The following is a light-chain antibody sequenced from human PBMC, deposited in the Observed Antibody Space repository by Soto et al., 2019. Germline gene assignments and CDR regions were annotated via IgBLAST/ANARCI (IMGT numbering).Light chain of an antibody. J-gene: IGLJ1*01. CDR1: SSDIGGYDY. V-gene: IGLV2-14*01. CDR3: CSYTRTSNHYF. CDR2: EVR. Sequence: QSALAHPASVSGSPGQSITISCTGTSSDIGGYDYVSWYQQRPGKAPKLMIYEVRYRPSGVSNRFSGSKSGNTASLTISGLQAEDDADYYCCSYTRTSNHYFFGSRTKVTVL.